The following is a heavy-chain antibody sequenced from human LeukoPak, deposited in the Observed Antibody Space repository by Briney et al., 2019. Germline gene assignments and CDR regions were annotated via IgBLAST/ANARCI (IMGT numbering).Heavy chain of an antibody. J-gene: IGHJ3*02. D-gene: IGHD3-10*01. V-gene: IGHV5-51*01. CDR2: IHPGDSDT. CDR1: GYSFTSYW. Sequence: GESLKISCKDSGYSFTSYWIGWVRQMPGKGLEWMGIIHPGDSDTRYSPPFQGQVTISADKSISTADLQWSSLKASDTAMYYCARQGSENYYSPLRAFDIWGQGTMVTVSS. CDR3: ARQGSENYYSPLRAFDI.